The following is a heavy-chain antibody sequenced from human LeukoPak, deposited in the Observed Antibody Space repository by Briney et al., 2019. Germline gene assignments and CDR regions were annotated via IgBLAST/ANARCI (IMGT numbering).Heavy chain of an antibody. CDR1: GGSISSSSYY. J-gene: IGHJ5*02. CDR2: IYYSGST. V-gene: IGHV4-39*07. CDR3: ARTKKDTAMVIWFDP. D-gene: IGHD5-18*01. Sequence: SETLSLTCTVSGGSISSSSYYWGWIRQPLGKGLEWIGSIYYSGSTYYNPSLKSRVTISVDTSKNQFSPKLSSVTAADTAVYYCARTKKDTAMVIWFDPWGQGTLVTVSS.